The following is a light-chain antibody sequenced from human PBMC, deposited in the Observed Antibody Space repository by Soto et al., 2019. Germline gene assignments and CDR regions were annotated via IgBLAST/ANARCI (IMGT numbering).Light chain of an antibody. CDR3: SSYTGTYTYV. CDR1: RNDIGDYSF. CDR2: EVS. Sequence: QSVLTQPASVSGSPGQSITISCTGTRNDIGDYSFVSWYQQHPGKVPKLLIYEVSDRPSGISSRFSGSKSGNTASLTISGLQAEDEAHYYCSSYTGTYTYVFGTGTKDTVL. J-gene: IGLJ1*01. V-gene: IGLV2-14*01.